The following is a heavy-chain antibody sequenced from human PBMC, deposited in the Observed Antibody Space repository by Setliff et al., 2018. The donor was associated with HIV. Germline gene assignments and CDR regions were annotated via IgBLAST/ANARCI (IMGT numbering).Heavy chain of an antibody. J-gene: IGHJ4*02. CDR1: GDTFNNYL. Sequence: WASVKVSCKASGDTFNNYLFSWVRQAPGQGLDWMGIINPSDGTKIYAQNFQGRVTMTRDTSTSTVYMELSSLTSGDTAVYYCARGRGYTYDFQYWGQGTLVTVSS. CDR2: INPSDGTK. V-gene: IGHV1-46*02. D-gene: IGHD5-18*01. CDR3: ARGRGYTYDFQY.